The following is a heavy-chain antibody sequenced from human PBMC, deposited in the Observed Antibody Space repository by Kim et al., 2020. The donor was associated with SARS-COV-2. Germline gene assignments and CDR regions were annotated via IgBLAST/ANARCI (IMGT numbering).Heavy chain of an antibody. CDR3: ATAEDYYDSRDDAFDI. V-gene: IGHV5-51*01. Sequence: GESLKISCKGSGYSFTSYWIGWVRQMPGKCLEWMGIIYPGDSDTRYSPSFQGQVTISADKSISTAYLQWSSLEASDTAMYYCATAEDYYDSRDDAFDIWGQGTMVTVSS. J-gene: IGHJ3*02. D-gene: IGHD3-22*01. CDR1: GYSFTSYW. CDR2: IYPGDSDT.